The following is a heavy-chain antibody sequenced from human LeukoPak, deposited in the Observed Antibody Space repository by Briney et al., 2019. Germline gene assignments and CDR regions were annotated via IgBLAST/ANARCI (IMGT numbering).Heavy chain of an antibody. D-gene: IGHD3-22*01. V-gene: IGHV4-39*01. CDR2: IYYSGST. CDR3: ARPRGYYYDRGGGAFDI. Sequence: PLETLSLTCTVSGGSISSSSYYWGWIRQPPGKGLEWIGSIYYSGSTYYNPSLKSRVTISVDTSKNQFSLKLSSVAAADTAVYYCARPRGYYYDRGGGAFDIWGQETMVTVSS. CDR1: GGSISSSSYY. J-gene: IGHJ3*02.